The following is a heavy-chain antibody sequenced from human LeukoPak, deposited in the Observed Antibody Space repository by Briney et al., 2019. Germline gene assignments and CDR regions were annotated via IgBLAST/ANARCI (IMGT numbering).Heavy chain of an antibody. V-gene: IGHV3-53*01. D-gene: IGHD6-13*01. CDR2: IYSGGST. J-gene: IGHJ6*03. CDR1: GFTVSSNY. CDR3: ASAATHYYYYMDV. Sequence: GGSPRLSCAASGFTVSSNYMSWVRQAPGKGLEWVSVIYSGGSTYYADSVKGRFTISRDNSKNTLYLQMNSLRAEDTAVYYCASAATHYYYYMDVWGKGTTVTVSS.